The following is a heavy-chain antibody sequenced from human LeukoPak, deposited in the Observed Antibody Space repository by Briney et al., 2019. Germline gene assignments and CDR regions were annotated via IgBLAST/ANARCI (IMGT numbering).Heavy chain of an antibody. CDR2: ISSSSSTI. D-gene: IGHD3-10*01. Sequence: PGGSLRLSCAASGFTFSSYGMNWVRQAPGKGLEWVSYISSSSSTIYYADSVKGRFTISRDNAKNSLYLQMNSLRAEDTAVYYCARRSTLVRGVKPFDYWGQGTLVTVSS. J-gene: IGHJ4*02. CDR1: GFTFSSYG. V-gene: IGHV3-48*01. CDR3: ARRSTLVRGVKPFDY.